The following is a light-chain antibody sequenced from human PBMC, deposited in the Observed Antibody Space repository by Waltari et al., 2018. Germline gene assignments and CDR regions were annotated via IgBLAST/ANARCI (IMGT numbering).Light chain of an antibody. V-gene: IGLV2-23*02. J-gene: IGLJ3*02. CDR2: EVS. CDR1: NSDIGSYTL. Sequence: QSALTQPASVSGSPGQSTTIPCTGTNSDIGSYTLVSWYQQQPATAPKLIIFEVSKRPSGVSNRFSGSRSHNTSSLTISVLQAEDEADYYCCSYTGAGTLFGGGTKLTVL. CDR3: CSYTGAGTL.